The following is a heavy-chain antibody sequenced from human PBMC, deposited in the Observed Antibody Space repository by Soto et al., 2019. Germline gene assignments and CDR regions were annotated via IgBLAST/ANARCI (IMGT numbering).Heavy chain of an antibody. CDR2: IIPIFGTA. CDR1: GGTFSSYA. J-gene: IGHJ6*02. V-gene: IGHV1-69*13. Sequence: GASVKVSCKASGGTFSSYAISWVRQAPGQGLEWMGGIIPIFGTANYAQKFQGRVTITADEPTSTAYMELSSLRSEDTAVYYCARDLTPNAYYDFWSGYYSPEDYYGMDVWGQGTTVTVSS. D-gene: IGHD3-3*01. CDR3: ARDLTPNAYYDFWSGYYSPEDYYGMDV.